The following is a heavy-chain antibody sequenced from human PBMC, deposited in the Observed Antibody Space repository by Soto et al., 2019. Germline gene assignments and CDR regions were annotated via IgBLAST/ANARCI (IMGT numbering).Heavy chain of an antibody. D-gene: IGHD1-1*01. V-gene: IGHV1-3*01. Sequence: ASVKVSCKASGYTFTSYAMHWVRQAPGQRLEWMGWINAGNGNTKYSQKFQGRVTITRDTSASTAYMELSSLRSEDTAVYYCARVKSRVPTGHLDYRRKGTLFTVSS. CDR3: ARVKSRVPTGHLDY. J-gene: IGHJ4*02. CDR1: GYTFTSYA. CDR2: INAGNGNT.